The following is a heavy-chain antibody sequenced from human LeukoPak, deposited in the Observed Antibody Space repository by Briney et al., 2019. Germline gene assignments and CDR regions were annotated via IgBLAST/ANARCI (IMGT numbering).Heavy chain of an antibody. CDR2: INPDSGGT. Sequence: ASVKVSCKASAYTFTGYYMHWVRQAPGQGLEWMGWINPDSGGTNYAQKFQGRVTMTKDTSISTAYMEVSRLRSDDTAVYYCAREGSGWYGNFDYWGQGTLVTVSS. V-gene: IGHV1-2*02. D-gene: IGHD6-19*01. CDR3: AREGSGWYGNFDY. CDR1: AYTFTGYY. J-gene: IGHJ4*02.